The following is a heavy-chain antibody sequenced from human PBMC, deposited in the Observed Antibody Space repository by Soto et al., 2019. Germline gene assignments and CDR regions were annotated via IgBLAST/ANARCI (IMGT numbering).Heavy chain of an antibody. V-gene: IGHV1-69*06. CDR1: GGTFSSYA. D-gene: IGHD2-2*01. CDR3: AREWIVVVPAARLDYYGMDV. J-gene: IGHJ6*02. Sequence: GASVKVSCKASGGTFSSYAISWVRQAPGQGLEWMGGIIPIFGTANYAQKFQRRVTITADKSTSTAYMELSSLRSEDTAVYYCAREWIVVVPAARLDYYGMDVWGQGTTVTVSS. CDR2: IIPIFGTA.